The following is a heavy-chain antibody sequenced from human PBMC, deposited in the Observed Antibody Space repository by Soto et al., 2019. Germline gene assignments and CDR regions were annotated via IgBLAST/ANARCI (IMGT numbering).Heavy chain of an antibody. CDR3: VRVNADAYDV. Sequence: ESGGDLVQPGESLRLSCAASGFSFSNHDMHWFRQPKGKGLEWVSGITTGGNAYFADSVKGRFSISRENAKNSFYLQTSSLRAEDTAMYYCVRVNADAYDVWGQGTMVTVSS. J-gene: IGHJ3*01. CDR1: GFSFSNHD. V-gene: IGHV3-13*01. CDR2: ITTGGNA.